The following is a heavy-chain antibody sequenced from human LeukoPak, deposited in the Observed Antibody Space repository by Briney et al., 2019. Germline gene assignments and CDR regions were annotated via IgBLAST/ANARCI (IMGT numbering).Heavy chain of an antibody. J-gene: IGHJ4*02. CDR2: SNPKSGGT. CDR1: GYTFTDYY. D-gene: IGHD3-22*01. V-gene: IGHV1-2*02. CDR3: ARDFDTSGYYAGH. Sequence: ASVKASCKASGYTFTDYYVHWVRQAPGQGFEWMGWSNPKSGGTNYAQRFQGRVTMTGDTSISTVYMELRRLRVDDTAVYYCARDFDTSGYYAGHWGQGTLVTVSS.